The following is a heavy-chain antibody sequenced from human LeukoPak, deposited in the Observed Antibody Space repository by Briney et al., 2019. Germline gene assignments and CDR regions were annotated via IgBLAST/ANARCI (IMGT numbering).Heavy chain of an antibody. Sequence: PGGSPRLSCAAPGFTFSSYGMHWVRQAPGKGLEWVAVISYDGSNKYHADSVKGRFTISRDNSKNTLFLQMNSLRAEDTAVYYCAKGYSSGWSEGFLDYWGQGTLVTVSS. D-gene: IGHD6-19*01. CDR2: ISYDGSNK. J-gene: IGHJ4*02. V-gene: IGHV3-30*12. CDR1: GFTFSSYG. CDR3: AKGYSSGWSEGFLDY.